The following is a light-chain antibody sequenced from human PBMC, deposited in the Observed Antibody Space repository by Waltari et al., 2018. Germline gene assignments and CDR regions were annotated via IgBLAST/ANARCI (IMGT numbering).Light chain of an antibody. CDR2: GAS. Sequence: EIVMTKAPATLSVSPGERATLSCRASLTVSSTVAWYPQHPGKAPRLRIYGASTRATGVPARFSGSGSGTEFTLTISSLQSEDFAVYYCQQYNNWSRTFGQGTKVEIK. CDR1: LTVSST. V-gene: IGKV3-15*01. J-gene: IGKJ1*01. CDR3: QQYNNWSRT.